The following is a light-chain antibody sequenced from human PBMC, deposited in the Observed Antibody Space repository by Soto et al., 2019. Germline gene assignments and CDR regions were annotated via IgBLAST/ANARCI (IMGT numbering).Light chain of an antibody. Sequence: QSVLTQPPSVSGAPGQRVTISCTGSSSNIGAGYYVHWYQQLPGTAPKLLIYGNTNRPSGVPDRFSGSKSGTSASLAITGLQAEDEADYDCQSYDSSLSGGDVVFGGGTKLTVL. CDR1: SSNIGAGYY. J-gene: IGLJ2*01. V-gene: IGLV1-40*01. CDR3: QSYDSSLSGGDVV. CDR2: GNT.